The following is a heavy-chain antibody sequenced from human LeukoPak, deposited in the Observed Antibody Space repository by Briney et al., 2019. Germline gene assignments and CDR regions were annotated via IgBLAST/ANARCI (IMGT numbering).Heavy chain of an antibody. D-gene: IGHD6-13*01. V-gene: IGHV4-59*01. CDR3: ARGASSSWYLYYYYYMDV. CDR1: GGSISNYY. J-gene: IGHJ6*03. CDR2: HYYSGST. Sequence: PSETLSLTCTISGGSISNYYWSWIRQPPGKGLEWIGFHYYSGSTNYNPSLKSRVTISVDTSKNQFSLKLSSVTAADTAVYYCARGASSSWYLYYYYYMDVWGKGTTVTVSS.